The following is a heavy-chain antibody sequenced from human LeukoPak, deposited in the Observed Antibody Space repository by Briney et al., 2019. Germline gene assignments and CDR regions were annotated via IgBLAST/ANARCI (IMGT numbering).Heavy chain of an antibody. D-gene: IGHD3-3*01. Sequence: PGGSLRLSCAASGFTFSSSAMSWVRQAPGKGLEWVSAISNNGGYTYYADSVQGRFTISRDNSKSTLFLQMNSLRVEDTAPYYCAKSVAIYSYYGLDVWGQGTTVTVSS. V-gene: IGHV3-23*01. J-gene: IGHJ6*02. CDR2: ISNNGGYT. CDR1: GFTFSSSA. CDR3: AKSVAIYSYYGLDV.